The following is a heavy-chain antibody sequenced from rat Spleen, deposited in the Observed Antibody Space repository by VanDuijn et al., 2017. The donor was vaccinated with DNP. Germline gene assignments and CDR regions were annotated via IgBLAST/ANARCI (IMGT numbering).Heavy chain of an antibody. J-gene: IGHJ4*01. D-gene: IGHD1-2*01. Sequence: EVQLVESGGGLVQPGRSMKLSCAASRFTFNSYWMAWIRQVPGKGLEWVASVPSSGGSTYYPDSVKGRFTISRDNAKITLYLQMDSLRSEDTATYYCVTHKGSSSSYTMDAWGQGTSVTVSS. CDR1: RFTFNSYW. CDR3: VTHKGSSSSYTMDA. V-gene: IGHV5-31*01. CDR2: VPSSGGST.